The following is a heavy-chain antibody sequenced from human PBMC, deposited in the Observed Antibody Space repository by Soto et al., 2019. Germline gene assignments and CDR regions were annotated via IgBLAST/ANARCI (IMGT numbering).Heavy chain of an antibody. CDR3: VTYDFWSGHSYYYYYMDV. Sequence: QVQLVQSGAEVKKPGSSVKVSCKASGGTFSSYTISWARQAPGQGLEWTGRIIPILGIANYAQKFQGRVTITADKSTSTAYMELSSLRSEDTAVYYCVTYDFWSGHSYYYYYMDVWGKGTTVTVSS. J-gene: IGHJ6*03. CDR2: IIPILGIA. CDR1: GGTFSSYT. D-gene: IGHD3-3*01. V-gene: IGHV1-69*02.